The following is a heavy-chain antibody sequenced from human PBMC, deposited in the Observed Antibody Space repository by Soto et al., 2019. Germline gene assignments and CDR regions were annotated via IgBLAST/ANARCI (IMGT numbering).Heavy chain of an antibody. CDR1: GYTFTSFG. CDR2: ISGYNGKT. V-gene: IGHV1-18*04. Sequence: GPEVKKPGASVKVSCKASGYTFTSFGVSWARQAPGQGPEWMGWISGYNGKTKYAQKIQGRVTMTSDGSTNTAYMELRNLRSDDTAVYYCARDKMIDDFGLGSFDYWGQGTVVTVSS. CDR3: ARDKMIDDFGLGSFDY. D-gene: IGHD3-10*01. J-gene: IGHJ4*02.